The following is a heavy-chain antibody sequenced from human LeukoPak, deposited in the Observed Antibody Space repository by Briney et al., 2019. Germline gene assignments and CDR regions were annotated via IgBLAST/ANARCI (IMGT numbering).Heavy chain of an antibody. CDR1: GFTFSNAW. CDR3: TTLYYDSSGYYYIGTYGY. D-gene: IGHD3-22*01. Sequence: KPGGSLRLSCAASGFTFSNAWMSWVRQAPGKGLEWVGRIKSKTDGGTTDYAAPVKGRFTISRDDSKNTLYLQVNSLKTEDTAVYYCTTLYYDSSGYYYIGTYGYWGQGTLVTVSS. V-gene: IGHV3-15*01. J-gene: IGHJ4*02. CDR2: IKSKTDGGTT.